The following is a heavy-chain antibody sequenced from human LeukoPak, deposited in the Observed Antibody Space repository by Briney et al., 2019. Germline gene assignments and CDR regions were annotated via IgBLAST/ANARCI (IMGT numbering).Heavy chain of an antibody. CDR3: AKDLYYYGSDY. J-gene: IGHJ4*02. Sequence: GGSLRLSCAASGFTFSSYSMNWVRQAPGKGLEWVSVISGSGSTTYYADSVKGRFTASRDNSKNTLYLQMNSLRAEDTAVYYCAKDLYYYGSDYWGQGTLVTVSS. CDR2: ISGSGSTT. D-gene: IGHD3-10*01. CDR1: GFTFSSYS. V-gene: IGHV3-23*01.